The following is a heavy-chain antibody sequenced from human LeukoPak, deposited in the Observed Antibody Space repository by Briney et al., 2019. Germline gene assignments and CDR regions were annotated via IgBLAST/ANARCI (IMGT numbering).Heavy chain of an antibody. CDR3: AKDFRVYSSSFYFDY. Sequence: PGGSLRLSCTASGFTFSDFFMHWVRQAPGKGLEWVALISYDGDNRYYADSVKGRFTISRDNSKNTLYLQMNSLRAEDTAVYYCAKDFRVYSSSFYFDYWGQGTLVTVSS. J-gene: IGHJ4*02. D-gene: IGHD6-6*01. CDR1: GFTFSDFF. V-gene: IGHV3-30-3*01. CDR2: ISYDGDNR.